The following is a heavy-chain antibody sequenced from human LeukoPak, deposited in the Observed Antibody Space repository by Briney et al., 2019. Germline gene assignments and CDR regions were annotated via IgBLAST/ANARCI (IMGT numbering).Heavy chain of an antibody. CDR3: ARRHCTNGVCRKKTGFDP. J-gene: IGHJ5*02. D-gene: IGHD2-8*01. CDR1: GGSFSGYY. V-gene: IGHV4-34*01. Sequence: SETLSLTCAVYGGSFSGYYWSWIRQPPGKGLEWIGEINHSGSTNYNPSLKSRVTISVDTSKNQFSLKLSSVTAADTAVYYCARRHCTNGVCRKKTGFDPWGQGTLVTVSS. CDR2: INHSGST.